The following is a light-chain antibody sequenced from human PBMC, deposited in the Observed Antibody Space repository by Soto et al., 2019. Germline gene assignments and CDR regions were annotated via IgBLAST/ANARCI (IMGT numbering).Light chain of an antibody. V-gene: IGLV2-14*01. Sequence: QSALTQPASVSGSPGQSITISCTGTSSDVGGYNYVSWYQQHPGKAPKLMIYDVSNRPSGVSNRFSGSKSGNTASLTISGLQAEDEADYYCSSYTSSSTDYVFGTWTQLTVL. CDR2: DVS. CDR1: SSDVGGYNY. CDR3: SSYTSSSTDYV. J-gene: IGLJ1*01.